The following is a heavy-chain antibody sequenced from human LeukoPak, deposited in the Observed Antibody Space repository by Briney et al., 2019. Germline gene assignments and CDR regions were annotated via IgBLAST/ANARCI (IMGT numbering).Heavy chain of an antibody. CDR2: IYPGDSDT. CDR1: GYSFTSYW. Sequence: GESLKISCKGSGYSFTSYWIGWVRQMPGKGLEWMGIIYPGDSDTRYSPSFQGQVTISADKSISTAYLQWSSLKASDTAMYYCARRLIAAAGSRLHNWFDPWGQGTLVTVSS. D-gene: IGHD6-13*01. CDR3: ARRLIAAAGSRLHNWFDP. V-gene: IGHV5-51*01. J-gene: IGHJ5*02.